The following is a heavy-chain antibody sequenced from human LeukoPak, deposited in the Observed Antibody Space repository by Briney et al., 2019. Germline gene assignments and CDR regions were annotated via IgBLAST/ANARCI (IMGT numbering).Heavy chain of an antibody. V-gene: IGHV4-34*01. Sequence: SETLSLTCAVYGGSFSGYYWSWIRQPPGKGLEWIGEINHRGSTNYNPSLKSRVTISVDTSKNQFSLKLSSVTAADTAVYYCARHGLSIAVAGRWLDPWGQGTLVTVSS. D-gene: IGHD6-19*01. CDR3: ARHGLSIAVAGRWLDP. CDR2: INHRGST. CDR1: GGSFSGYY. J-gene: IGHJ5*02.